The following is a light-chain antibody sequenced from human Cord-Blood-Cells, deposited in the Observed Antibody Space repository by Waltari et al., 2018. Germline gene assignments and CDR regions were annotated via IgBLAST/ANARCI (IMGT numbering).Light chain of an antibody. CDR2: SAS. CDR3: QQYYSPPQT. V-gene: IGKV4-1*01. CDR1: QSVLYSSNNKNY. J-gene: IGKJ2*01. Sequence: DIVMTQSPASPAVSLGERSTIHCKSSQSVLYSSNNKNYLACYQQKPGQPPKLLIYSASTRESGVPDRVSGSGSGTDFTLTISSLQSEDVAVYYCQQYYSPPQTFGQGTKLEIK.